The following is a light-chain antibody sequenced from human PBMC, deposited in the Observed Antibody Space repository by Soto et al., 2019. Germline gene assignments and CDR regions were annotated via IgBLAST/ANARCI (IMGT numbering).Light chain of an antibody. Sequence: QSALTQPPSASGSPVQSVTISCTGTSSDIANYKYVSWYQQHPGKAPKLIIYEVTERPSGVPDRFSGSKSGNTASLTVSGLQAEDEALYYCSSYVGSNNFVFGTGTKVTVL. J-gene: IGLJ1*01. CDR1: SSDIANYKY. CDR2: EVT. V-gene: IGLV2-8*01. CDR3: SSYVGSNNFV.